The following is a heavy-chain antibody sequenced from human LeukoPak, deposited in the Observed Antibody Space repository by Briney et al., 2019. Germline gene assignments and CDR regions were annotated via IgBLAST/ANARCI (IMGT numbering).Heavy chain of an antibody. D-gene: IGHD6-19*01. V-gene: IGHV3-23*01. Sequence: PGGSLRLSCAASGFTFSSYAMSWVRQAPGKGPEWVSAISGSGGSTYYADSVKGRFTISRDNSKNTLYLQMNSLRAEDTAVYYCAKDADGPYSSGWYNWFDPWGQGTLVTVSS. CDR3: AKDADGPYSSGWYNWFDP. CDR2: ISGSGGST. J-gene: IGHJ5*02. CDR1: GFTFSSYA.